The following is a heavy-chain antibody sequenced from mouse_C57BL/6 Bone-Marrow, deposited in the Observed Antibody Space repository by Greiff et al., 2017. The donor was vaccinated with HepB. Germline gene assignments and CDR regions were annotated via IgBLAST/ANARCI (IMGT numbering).Heavy chain of an antibody. CDR3: TSYDGYYVGAMDY. CDR1: GFTFSSYA. CDR2: ISSGGDYI. J-gene: IGHJ4*01. Sequence: EVQRVESGEGLVKPGGSLKLSCAASGFTFSSYAMSWVRQTPEKRLEWVAYISSGGDYIYYADTVKGRFSISRDNARNTLYLQMSSLKSEDTAMYYCTSYDGYYVGAMDYWGQGTSVTVSS. D-gene: IGHD2-3*01. V-gene: IGHV5-9-1*02.